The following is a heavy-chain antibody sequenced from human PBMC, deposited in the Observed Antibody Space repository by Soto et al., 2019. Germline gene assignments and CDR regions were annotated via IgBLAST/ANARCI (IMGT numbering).Heavy chain of an antibody. CDR3: ARVGGYYVASSGLDY. Sequence: QVQLVQSGAEVKKPGASVKVSCKASGYTFTSYAMHWVRQAPGQRLEWMGWINAGNGNTKYSQKFQGRVTNTRDTAAGTAYMGPSSLRSEDTAVEYCARVGGYYVASSGLDYWGQGTRVTVSS. V-gene: IGHV1-3*01. CDR1: GYTFTSYA. CDR2: INAGNGNT. D-gene: IGHD3-22*01. J-gene: IGHJ4*02.